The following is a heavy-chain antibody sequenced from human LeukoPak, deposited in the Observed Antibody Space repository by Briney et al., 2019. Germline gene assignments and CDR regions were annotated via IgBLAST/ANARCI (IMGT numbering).Heavy chain of an antibody. D-gene: IGHD2-21*02. CDR1: GFTFSSYS. J-gene: IGHJ4*02. V-gene: IGHV3-21*01. CDR2: ISGSSSYL. Sequence: GSLTLSCAASGFTFSSYSMNWVRQAPGKGLEWVSSISGSSSYLSYADSVMGQFSISRDNAKNSLYLQMDSLRAEDTAMYYCATFVTVARDGASFDHWGQRTMVADSS. CDR3: ATFVTVARDGASFDH.